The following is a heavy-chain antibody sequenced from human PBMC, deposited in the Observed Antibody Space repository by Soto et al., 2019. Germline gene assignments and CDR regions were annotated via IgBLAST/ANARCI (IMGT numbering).Heavy chain of an antibody. CDR3: ARLVYDTRLNYMYFDF. V-gene: IGHV4-4*02. D-gene: IGHD3-10*01. CDR2: IFHDGTA. J-gene: IGHJ4*02. Sequence: QVKLQESGPGLATPSGTLSLTCAVSGVSLTSGNWWTWVRQSPQRGLEYIGEIFHDGTANYYPSFERRVAMSVDTSRNQFSLQLTSVTASYTAVYFCARLVYDTRLNYMYFDFWGPGTLVTVSS. CDR1: GVSLTSGNW.